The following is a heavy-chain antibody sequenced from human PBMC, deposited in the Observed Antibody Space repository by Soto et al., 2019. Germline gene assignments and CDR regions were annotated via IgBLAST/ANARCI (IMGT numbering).Heavy chain of an antibody. CDR2: ISSDGKSE. CDR1: GFTFSTYG. CDR3: AKTITPYSGDSRGRGALVDY. V-gene: IGHV3-30*18. D-gene: IGHD3-22*01. J-gene: IGHJ4*02. Sequence: QVQLLESGGGVVQPGRSLRLSCAASGFTFSTYGMHWVRQPPGKGLEWVAVISSDGKSEHYADPVKGRFSISRDNSKNTLSLQMNSLRVEDTAVYYCAKTITPYSGDSRGRGALVDYWGQGTLVTVSS.